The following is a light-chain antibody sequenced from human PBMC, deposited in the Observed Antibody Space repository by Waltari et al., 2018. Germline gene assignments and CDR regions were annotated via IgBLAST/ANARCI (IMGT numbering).Light chain of an antibody. J-gene: IGKJ1*01. V-gene: IGKV3-20*01. CDR2: GSS. Sequence: EIVLTQSPGTLSLSPGERVTLSCRASQSVSNNYLAWYQQKPGQAPRLLVFGSSGRATGIPDRFGGSGSGTDFTLTISRLEPEDFAVYFCQQYGSSPETFGQGTKVEIK. CDR3: QQYGSSPET. CDR1: QSVSNNY.